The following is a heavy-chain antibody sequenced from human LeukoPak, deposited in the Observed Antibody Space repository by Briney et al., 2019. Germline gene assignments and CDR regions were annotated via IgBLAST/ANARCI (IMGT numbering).Heavy chain of an antibody. Sequence: PGGSLRLSCAASGFTLSGYAMHWVRQAPGKGLEWVAVISYDGSNKYYADSVKGRFTISRDNSKNTLYLQMNSLRAEDTAVYYCARDGDRYCTSTSCYGVYWGQGTLVTVSS. CDR2: ISYDGSNK. V-gene: IGHV3-30-3*01. CDR1: GFTLSGYA. D-gene: IGHD2-2*01. CDR3: ARDGDRYCTSTSCYGVY. J-gene: IGHJ4*02.